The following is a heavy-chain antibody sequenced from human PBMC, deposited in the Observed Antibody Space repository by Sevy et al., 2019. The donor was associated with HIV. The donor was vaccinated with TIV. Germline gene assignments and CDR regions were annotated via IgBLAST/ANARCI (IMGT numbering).Heavy chain of an antibody. V-gene: IGHV1-24*01. CDR3: ATTKDYYENSGCPFDY. J-gene: IGHJ4*02. CDR2: FDPEDGET. CDR1: GYTLTQLS. D-gene: IGHD3-22*01. Sequence: ASVKVSCKVFGYTLTQLSMHWVRQAPGKGLEWMGSFDPEDGETLYAQKLQGRVTLTEDKSAETAYMELNNLRSEDTAVYYCATTKDYYENSGCPFDYWGQGTLVTVSS.